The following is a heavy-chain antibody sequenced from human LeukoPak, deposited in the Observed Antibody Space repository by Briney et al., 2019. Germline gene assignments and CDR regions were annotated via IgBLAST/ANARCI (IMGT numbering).Heavy chain of an antibody. CDR1: GGSISSYY. CDR2: IYYSGST. J-gene: IGHJ6*03. CDR3: ARLFSSDVQYYYYYYMDV. V-gene: IGHV4-59*01. D-gene: IGHD6-6*01. Sequence: SETLSLTCTVSGGSISSYYWSWIRQPPGKGLEWIGYIYYSGSTNYNPSLKSRVIISVDTSKSQFSLRLSSVTAADTAVYYCARLFSSDVQYYYYYYMDVWGKGTTVTVSS.